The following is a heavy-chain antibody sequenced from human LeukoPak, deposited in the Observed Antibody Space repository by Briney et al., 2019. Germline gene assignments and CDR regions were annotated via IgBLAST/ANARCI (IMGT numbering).Heavy chain of an antibody. V-gene: IGHV3-23*01. Sequence: GGSLRLSCAASGFTFSSYSMNWVRQAPGKGLEWVSAISGSGGSTYYADSVKGRFTISRDNSKNTLYLQMNSLRAEDTAVYYCAKAGLRYFDRRYYFDYWGQGTLVTVSS. D-gene: IGHD3-9*01. J-gene: IGHJ4*02. CDR3: AKAGLRYFDRRYYFDY. CDR2: ISGSGGST. CDR1: GFTFSSYS.